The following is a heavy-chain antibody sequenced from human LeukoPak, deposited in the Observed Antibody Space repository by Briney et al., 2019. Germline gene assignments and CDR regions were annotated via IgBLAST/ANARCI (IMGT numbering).Heavy chain of an antibody. D-gene: IGHD1-26*01. Sequence: PGGSLRLSCAASGFTFSSYSMNWVRQAPGKGLEWFSSISSSSSYIYYADSGKGRFTISRDNAKNSLYLQMNSLRAEDTAVYYCARDLTVGATVSYFDYWGQGTLVTVSS. CDR2: ISSSSSYI. CDR1: GFTFSSYS. J-gene: IGHJ4*02. V-gene: IGHV3-21*01. CDR3: ARDLTVGATVSYFDY.